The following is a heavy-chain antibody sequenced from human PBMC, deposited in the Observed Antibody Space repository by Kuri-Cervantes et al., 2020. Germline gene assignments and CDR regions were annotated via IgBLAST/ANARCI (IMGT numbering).Heavy chain of an antibody. V-gene: IGHV1-8*01. CDR3: AKARQTTYYDFWSGYLT. J-gene: IGHJ4*02. Sequence: ASVKVSCKASGYTFTSYDINWVRQATGQGLEWMGWMIPNSGNTGYAQKFQGRVTMTRNTSISTAYMELSSLRSEDTAVYYCAKARQTTYYDFWSGYLTWGQGTLVTVSS. D-gene: IGHD3-3*01. CDR2: MIPNSGNT. CDR1: GYTFTSYD.